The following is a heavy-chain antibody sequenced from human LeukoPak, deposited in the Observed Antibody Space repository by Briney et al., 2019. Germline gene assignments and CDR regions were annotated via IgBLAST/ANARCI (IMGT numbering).Heavy chain of an antibody. CDR1: GFTFSSYA. CDR3: AKPGDRYYYDSSGYYYFDY. V-gene: IGHV3-23*01. Sequence: GGSLRLSCAASGFTFSSYAMSWVRQAPGKGLEWVSAISGSGGSIYYADSVKGRFTISRDNSKNTLYLQMNSLRAEDTAVYYCAKPGDRYYYDSSGYYYFDYWGQGTLVTVSS. CDR2: ISGSGGSI. D-gene: IGHD3-22*01. J-gene: IGHJ4*02.